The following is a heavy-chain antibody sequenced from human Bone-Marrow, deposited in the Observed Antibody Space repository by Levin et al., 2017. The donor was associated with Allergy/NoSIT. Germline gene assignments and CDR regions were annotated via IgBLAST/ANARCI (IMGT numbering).Heavy chain of an antibody. CDR2: INYRGST. J-gene: IGHJ6*03. CDR3: ARVTKYGDYPPYFYMDV. D-gene: IGHD4-17*01. Sequence: SQTLSLTCSVSGDSISTYYWTWIRQPPGKGLEWIAYINYRGSTNYNPSLESRVSMSVDTSRNQFSLKLTSVTAADTAVYYCARVTKYGDYPPYFYMDVWGKGTTVTVSS. CDR1: GDSISTYY. V-gene: IGHV4-59*01.